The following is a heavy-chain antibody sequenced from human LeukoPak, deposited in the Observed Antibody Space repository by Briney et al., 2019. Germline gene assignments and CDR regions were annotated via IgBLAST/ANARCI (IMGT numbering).Heavy chain of an antibody. CDR3: AREYGDALYAFDI. J-gene: IGHJ3*02. V-gene: IGHV1-69*01. CDR2: IIPIFGTA. CDR1: GGTFISYA. D-gene: IGHD7-27*01. Sequence: GASVKVSCTASGGTFISYAISWVRQAPGQGLEWMGGIIPIFGTANYAQKFQGRVTITADESTSTAYMELSSLRSEDTAVYYCAREYGDALYAFDIWGQGTMVTVSS.